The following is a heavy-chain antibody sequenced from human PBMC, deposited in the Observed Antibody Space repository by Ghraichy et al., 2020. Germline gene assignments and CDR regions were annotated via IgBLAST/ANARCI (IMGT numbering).Heavy chain of an antibody. CDR2: ISSSSSYI. D-gene: IGHD3-16*01. Sequence: GESLNISCAASGFTFSDYYMSWIRQAPGKGLEWVSYISSSSSYIYYADSVKGRFTISRDNAKNSLYLQMNSLRAEDTAVYYCVRGRGDYFDYWGQGTLVTVSS. V-gene: IGHV3-11*06. CDR3: VRGRGDYFDY. J-gene: IGHJ4*02. CDR1: GFTFSDYY.